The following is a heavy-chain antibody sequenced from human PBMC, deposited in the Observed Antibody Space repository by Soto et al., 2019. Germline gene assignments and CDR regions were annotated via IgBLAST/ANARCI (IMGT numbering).Heavy chain of an antibody. CDR1: GFTFSNYW. Sequence: PGGSLRLSCVGSGFTFSNYWMHWVRQAPGKGLEWVSSVKSDGSSTSYADSVKGRFTISRDNAKNTLFLQMNSLRAEDTALYYCARDGTSYSSGCPIDYWGQGAQVTVSS. J-gene: IGHJ4*02. CDR2: VKSDGSST. CDR3: ARDGTSYSSGCPIDY. D-gene: IGHD6-19*01. V-gene: IGHV3-74*01.